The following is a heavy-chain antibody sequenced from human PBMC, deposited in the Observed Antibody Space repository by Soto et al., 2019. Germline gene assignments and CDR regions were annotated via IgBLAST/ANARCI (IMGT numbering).Heavy chain of an antibody. CDR2: IDPTDSFT. CDR3: ARPASGGSRDAFDV. D-gene: IGHD2-15*01. J-gene: IGHJ3*01. V-gene: IGHV5-10-1*01. CDR1: GYKFTTFW. Sequence: GESLKISCKASGYKFTTFWLNWVRQTPGKGLEWLGRIDPTDSFTNYSPPFEGHVTVSVDRSISTAYLQWNSLQASDTAIYYCARPASGGSRDAFDVWGQGTTVTVSS.